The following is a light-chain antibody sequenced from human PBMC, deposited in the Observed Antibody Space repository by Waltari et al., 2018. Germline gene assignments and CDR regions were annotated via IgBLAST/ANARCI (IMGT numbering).Light chain of an antibody. V-gene: IGLV6-57*03. CDR3: QSYDSSTVV. CDR2: EDN. J-gene: IGLJ2*01. CDR1: SASISSNS. Sequence: NFMLTQPHSVSESPGKTVTIPCTRRSASISSNSVQWYQQRPGSAPTTVIYEDNQRPSGVPDRFSGSIDSSSNSASLTISGLKTEDEADYYCQSYDSSTVVFGGGTKLTVL.